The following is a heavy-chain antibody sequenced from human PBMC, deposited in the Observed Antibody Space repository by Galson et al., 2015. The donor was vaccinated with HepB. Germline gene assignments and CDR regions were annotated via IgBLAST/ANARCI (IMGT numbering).Heavy chain of an antibody. D-gene: IGHD4-17*01. Sequence: PALVKPTQTLTLTCTFSGFSLSTSGMCVSWIRQPPGKALEWLARIDWDDDKYYSTSLKTRLTISKDTSKNQVVLTMTNMDPVDTATYYCARTDKLYGDYFNRQTHDAFDIWGQGTMATVSS. CDR2: IDWDDDK. CDR3: ARTDKLYGDYFNRQTHDAFDI. J-gene: IGHJ3*02. CDR1: GFSLSTSGMC. V-gene: IGHV2-70*11.